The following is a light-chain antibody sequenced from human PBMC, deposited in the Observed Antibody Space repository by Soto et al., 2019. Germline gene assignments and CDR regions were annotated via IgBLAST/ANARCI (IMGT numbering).Light chain of an antibody. Sequence: DFQMTQSPSSLSASVGDRVTITCRASQDIGTFLNWYQQKPGKPPNLLIYAASNLLSGVSSRFRGSGSGTDFTFTISSLQPEDFATYYCQQRYSTPQITFGPGTKEDMK. CDR2: AAS. J-gene: IGKJ3*01. CDR3: QQRYSTPQIT. V-gene: IGKV1-39*01. CDR1: QDIGTF.